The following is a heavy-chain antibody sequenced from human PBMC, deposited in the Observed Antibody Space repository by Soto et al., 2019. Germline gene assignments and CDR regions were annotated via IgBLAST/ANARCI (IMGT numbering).Heavy chain of an antibody. J-gene: IGHJ6*02. V-gene: IGHV3-23*01. CDR2: ISGSGGST. CDR1: GFTFSSYA. D-gene: IGHD3-10*01. Sequence: GGSLRLSCAASGFTFSSYAMSWVRQAPGKGLEWVSAISGSGGSTYYADSVKGRFTISRDNSKNTLYLQMNSLRAEDTAVYYCAKFDRGVPLYGMDVWGQGTTVTVSS. CDR3: AKFDRGVPLYGMDV.